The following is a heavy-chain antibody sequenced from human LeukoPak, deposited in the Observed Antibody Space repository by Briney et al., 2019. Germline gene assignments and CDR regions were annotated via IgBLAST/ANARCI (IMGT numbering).Heavy chain of an antibody. V-gene: IGHV3-23*01. D-gene: IGHD6-19*01. CDR1: GFTFRSYA. CDR3: AKTTAGYSSGRYPGWPVDY. J-gene: IGHJ4*02. CDR2: ISGSGGDT. Sequence: GGSLRLSCVASGFTFRSYAIYWVRQAPGKGLEWVSGISGSGGDTYFADSVKGRFTISRDNSKNTVFLQMDSLRAEDTAVYYCAKTTAGYSSGRYPGWPVDYWGQGTLVTVSS.